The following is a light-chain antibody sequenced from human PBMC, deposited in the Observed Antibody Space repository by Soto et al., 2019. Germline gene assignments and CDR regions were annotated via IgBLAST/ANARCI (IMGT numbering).Light chain of an antibody. CDR3: QSYDSSLSGPV. V-gene: IGLV1-40*01. CDR2: GNN. J-gene: IGLJ3*02. Sequence: QTVVTQPPSVSGAPGQRVTISCTGSSPNIGAGYDVHWYQQLPGTAPKLLIYGNNDRPSGVPDRFSGSKSGTSASLAITGLQAEDEADYYCQSYDSSLSGPVFGGGTKVTVL. CDR1: SPNIGAGYD.